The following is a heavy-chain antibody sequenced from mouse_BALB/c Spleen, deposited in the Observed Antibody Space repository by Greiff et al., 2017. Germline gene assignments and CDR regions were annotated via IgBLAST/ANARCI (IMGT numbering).Heavy chain of an antibody. CDR1: GFTFSSYG. CDR2: ISSGGSYT. Sequence: EVMLVESGGDLVKPGGSLKLSCAASGFTFSSYGMSWVRQTPDKRLEWVATISSGGSYTYYPDSVKGRFTISRDNAKNTLYLQMSSLKSEDTAMYYCARRSTTVYYFDYWGQGTTLTVSS. J-gene: IGHJ2*01. CDR3: ARRSTTVYYFDY. V-gene: IGHV5-6*02. D-gene: IGHD1-1*01.